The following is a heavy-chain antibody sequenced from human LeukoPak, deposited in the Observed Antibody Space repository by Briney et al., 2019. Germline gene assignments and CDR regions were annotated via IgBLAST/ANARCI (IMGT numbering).Heavy chain of an antibody. D-gene: IGHD6-19*01. CDR2: IYYSGST. V-gene: IGHV4-59*08. J-gene: IGHJ6*03. CDR3: ARRRQWLVRTSNYYYYYYMDV. CDR1: GGSISSHY. Sequence: KPSETLSLTCTVSGGSISSHYWSWIRQPPGKGLEWIGYIYYSGSTNYNPSLKSRVTISVDTSKNQFSLKLSSVTAADTAMYYCARRRQWLVRTSNYYYYYYMDVWGKGTTVTVSS.